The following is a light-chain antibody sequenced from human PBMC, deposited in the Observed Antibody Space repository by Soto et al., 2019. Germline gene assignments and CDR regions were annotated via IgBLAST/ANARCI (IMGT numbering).Light chain of an antibody. Sequence: EIVLTQSPGTLSLSPGERATLSCRASQSVSSSYLAWYQQKPGQAPRLFIYGASSRATGIPDRFSGSGSGTHFTLTTSRLEPEDFAVYYCQQYGSSPRTFGQGTKVEIK. CDR3: QQYGSSPRT. CDR2: GAS. V-gene: IGKV3-20*01. J-gene: IGKJ1*01. CDR1: QSVSSSY.